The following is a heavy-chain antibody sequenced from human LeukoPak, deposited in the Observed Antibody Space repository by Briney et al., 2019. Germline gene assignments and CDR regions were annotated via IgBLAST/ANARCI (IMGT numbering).Heavy chain of an antibody. Sequence: ASVKVSCKASGYTFTSYDINWVRQATGQGLEWMGWMNPNSGKTGYAQKFQGRVTMTRNTSISTAYMEVSSLTSEDTAVYYCARGYRYNWNNGVYGYWGQGTLVTVSS. CDR3: ARGYRYNWNNGVYGY. D-gene: IGHD1/OR15-1a*01. CDR2: MNPNSGKT. J-gene: IGHJ4*02. CDR1: GYTFTSYD. V-gene: IGHV1-8*01.